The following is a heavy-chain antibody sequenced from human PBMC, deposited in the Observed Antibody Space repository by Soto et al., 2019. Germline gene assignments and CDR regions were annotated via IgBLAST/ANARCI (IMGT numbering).Heavy chain of an antibody. CDR1: GGSISSYY. Sequence: QMQLQESGPGLVKPSETLSLTCTVSGGSISSYYWCWIRQPPGTGLEWIGDISDSGSTNYNPSLKSRVTISVDTSKNQFSLKLSSVTAADTAVYYCARGGRYSDAYWGQGTLVTVSS. CDR2: ISDSGST. V-gene: IGHV4-59*01. J-gene: IGHJ4*02. CDR3: ARGGRYSDAY. D-gene: IGHD5-18*01.